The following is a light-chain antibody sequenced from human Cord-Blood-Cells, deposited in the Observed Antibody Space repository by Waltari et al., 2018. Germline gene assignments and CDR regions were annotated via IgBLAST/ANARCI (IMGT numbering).Light chain of an antibody. J-gene: IGLJ3*02. CDR1: SRAVGSYNL. V-gene: IGLV2-23*03. CDR3: CSYAGSSTFVV. Sequence: QSALPQPASVSGSPGQSITISCTGTSRAVGSYNLVPWYQQHPGKAPKLMIYEGSKRPSGVSNRFSGSKSGNTASLTISGLQAEDEADYYCCSYAGSSTFVVFGGGTKLTVL. CDR2: EGS.